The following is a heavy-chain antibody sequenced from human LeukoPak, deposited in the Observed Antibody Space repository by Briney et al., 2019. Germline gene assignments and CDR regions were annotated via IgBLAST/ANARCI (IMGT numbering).Heavy chain of an antibody. D-gene: IGHD1-1*01. J-gene: IGHJ4*02. CDR3: AKEGTGIHFDY. V-gene: IGHV3-23*01. Sequence: GGSLRLSCAASGFTFSSSAMTWVRQAPGKGLEWVSSISGSGVSTYYADSVKGRFTISRDNSKNTLYLQMNSLRAEDTAVYYCAKEGTGIHFDYWGQGTLVTVSS. CDR1: GFTFSSSA. CDR2: ISGSGVST.